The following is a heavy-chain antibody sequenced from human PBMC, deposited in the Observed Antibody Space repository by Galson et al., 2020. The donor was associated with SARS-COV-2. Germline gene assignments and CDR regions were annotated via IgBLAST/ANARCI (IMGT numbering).Heavy chain of an antibody. V-gene: IGHV4-39*07. CDR2: IYYTGNT. Sequence: ETSETLSLTCSVSGGSTSTTTSYWGRIRQPPGKGLEWIGSIYYTGNTYYNPSIRSRLTISVDTSKTQFSLKMSSVTAADTAVYYCARDESLPQRGAFDMWGQGTMVTVSS. CDR3: ARDESLPQRGAFDM. J-gene: IGHJ3*02. CDR1: GGSTSTTTSY. D-gene: IGHD6-25*01.